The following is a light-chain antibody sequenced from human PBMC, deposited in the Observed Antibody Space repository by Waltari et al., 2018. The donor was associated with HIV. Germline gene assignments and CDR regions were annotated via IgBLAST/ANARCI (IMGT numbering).Light chain of an antibody. CDR1: PSVSSN. CDR2: GAS. V-gene: IGKV3-15*01. CDR3: QQYNSWPPAWT. J-gene: IGKJ1*01. Sequence: EVVMTQSPATLSVSPGARATRSCRAGPSVSSNLAWYQQKPGQAPRLLIFGASTRATGSPARFSGSGSGTEFTLTISFLQSEDFAVYYCQQYNSWPPAWTFGQGTNVEIK.